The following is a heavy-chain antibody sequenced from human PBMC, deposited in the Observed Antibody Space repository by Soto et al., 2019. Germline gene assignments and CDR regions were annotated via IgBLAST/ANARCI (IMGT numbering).Heavy chain of an antibody. CDR2: IIPIFGTP. CDR3: ARDRGRRCGYYPYWFAP. Sequence: QVQLVQSGAEVKKPGSSVKVSCKASGGTFSSYAISWVRQAPGQGLEWMGEIIPIFGTPNYALKFQGRVSITADEAPRTGYMELSRLRSEDPALDYCARDRGRRCGYYPYWFAPWGQGTLVPVSS. V-gene: IGHV1-69*12. CDR1: GGTFSSYA. D-gene: IGHD3-22*01. J-gene: IGHJ5*02.